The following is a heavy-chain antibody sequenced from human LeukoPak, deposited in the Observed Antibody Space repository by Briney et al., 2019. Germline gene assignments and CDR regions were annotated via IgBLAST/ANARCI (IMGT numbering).Heavy chain of an antibody. Sequence: GGSLRLSCAASGFTFCSYSMNWVHQAPGKGLKCVSDISGSSSTIYYADSVKGRFTISRDNAKNSLYLQMNSLRAEDTAVYYCARESANYIVVVVAANYYGMDVWGQGTTVTVSS. J-gene: IGHJ6*02. D-gene: IGHD2-15*01. CDR2: ISGSSSTI. CDR3: ARESANYIVVVVAANYYGMDV. V-gene: IGHV3-48*01. CDR1: GFTFCSYS.